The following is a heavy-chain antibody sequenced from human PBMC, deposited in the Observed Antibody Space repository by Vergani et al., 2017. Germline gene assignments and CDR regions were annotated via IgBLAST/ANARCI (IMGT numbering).Heavy chain of an antibody. Sequence: EVQLVQSGAEVKKSGESLKLSCKGSGYRFTSYWIVWVRQMPGKGLEWMGIIYPGDSDTRYSPSFQGQVTISADKSISTAYLQWSSLKASDTAMYYCARHSEAAAGPNWFDPWGQGTLVTVSS. J-gene: IGHJ5*02. V-gene: IGHV5-51*01. D-gene: IGHD6-13*01. CDR3: ARHSEAAAGPNWFDP. CDR1: GYRFTSYW. CDR2: IYPGDSDT.